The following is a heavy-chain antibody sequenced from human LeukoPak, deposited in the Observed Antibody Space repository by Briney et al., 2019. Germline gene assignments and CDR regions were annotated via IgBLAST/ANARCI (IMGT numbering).Heavy chain of an antibody. V-gene: IGHV1-69*13. CDR1: GGTFSSYA. CDR2: IIPIFGTA. D-gene: IGHD6-19*01. Sequence: SVKVSCKASGGTFSSYAISWVRQAPGQGLEWMGGIIPIFGTANYAQKFQGRVTITADESTSTACMELSSLRSEDTAVYYCAQGPQTGYSSGWFGNFDYWGQGTLVTVSS. CDR3: AQGPQTGYSSGWFGNFDY. J-gene: IGHJ4*02.